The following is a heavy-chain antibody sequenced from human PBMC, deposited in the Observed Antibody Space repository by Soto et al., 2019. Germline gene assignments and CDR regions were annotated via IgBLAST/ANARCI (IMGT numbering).Heavy chain of an antibody. V-gene: IGHV4-61*08. D-gene: IGHD1-1*01. CDR2: IFYSGGT. Sequence: PSETLSLTCTVSGGSITSGGHYWGWIRQPPGKGLQWIGYIFYSGGTAYNPSLKGRVTISLDMSKKQISLKLSSVTTADTATYFCARLQLVHKVIDYWGQGTLVTVSS. J-gene: IGHJ4*02. CDR3: ARLQLVHKVIDY. CDR1: GGSITSGGHY.